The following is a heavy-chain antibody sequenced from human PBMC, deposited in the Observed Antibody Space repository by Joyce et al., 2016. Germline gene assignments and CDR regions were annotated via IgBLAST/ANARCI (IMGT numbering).Heavy chain of an antibody. D-gene: IGHD2-21*02. V-gene: IGHV3-53*01. CDR1: GFTVSRHH. CDR3: ASATAPNQADY. Sequence: EVQLVESGGGLMQPGGSLRLSCAASGFTVSRHHMSWLRQAPGRGLDWVSIIYPGGSTYYADTVEGRFTVSRDNSKNTLFLQMNSLGVEDTAIYYCASATAPNQADYWGQGTLVTVSS. CDR2: IYPGGST. J-gene: IGHJ4*02.